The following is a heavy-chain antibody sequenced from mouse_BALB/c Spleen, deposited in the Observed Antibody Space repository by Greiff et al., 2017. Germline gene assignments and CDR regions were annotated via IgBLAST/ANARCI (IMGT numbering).Heavy chain of an antibody. CDR2: ISSGGSYT. J-gene: IGHJ4*01. CDR3: ARGDGRGDY. CDR1: GFTFSSYA. D-gene: IGHD2-3*01. Sequence: EVMLVESGGGLVKPGGSLKLSCAASGFTFSSYAMSWVRQTPEKRLEWVATISSGGSYTYYPDSVKGRFTISRDNAKNTLYLQMSSLRSEDTAMYYCARGDGRGDYWGQGTSVTVSS. V-gene: IGHV5-9-1*01.